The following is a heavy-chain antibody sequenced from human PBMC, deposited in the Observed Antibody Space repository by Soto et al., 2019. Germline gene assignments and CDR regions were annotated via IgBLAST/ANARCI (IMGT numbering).Heavy chain of an antibody. Sequence: SETLSLTCTVSGGSISSSSYYWGWIRQPPGKGLEWIGSIYYSGSTYYNPSLKSRVTISVDTSKNQFSLKLSSVTAADTAVYYCARLLEILADYWGQGTLVTVSS. D-gene: IGHD3-3*01. J-gene: IGHJ4*02. CDR1: GGSISSSSYY. CDR3: ARLLEILADY. CDR2: IYYSGST. V-gene: IGHV4-39*01.